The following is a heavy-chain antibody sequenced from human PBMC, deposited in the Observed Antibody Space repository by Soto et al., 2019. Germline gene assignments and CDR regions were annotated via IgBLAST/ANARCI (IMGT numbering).Heavy chain of an antibody. V-gene: IGHV3-7*01. J-gene: IGHJ6*02. CDR2: IKQDGSEK. Sequence: GGSLRLSCAASGFTFSSYWMSWVRQAPGKGLEWVANIKQDGSEKYYVDSVKGRFTISRDNAKNSLYLQMNSLRVEDTAVYYCARDSADSSGYYYYYYGMDVWGQGTTVTVSS. CDR3: ARDSADSSGYYYYYYGMDV. CDR1: GFTFSSYW. D-gene: IGHD3-22*01.